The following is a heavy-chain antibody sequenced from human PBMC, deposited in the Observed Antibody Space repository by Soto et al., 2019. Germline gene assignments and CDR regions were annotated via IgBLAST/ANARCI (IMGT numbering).Heavy chain of an antibody. CDR3: ARCWYLGPGYYFDS. V-gene: IGHV1-18*01. J-gene: IGHJ4*02. CDR2: ISTYNGNT. CDR1: GYTFTSYG. Sequence: QVQLVQSGAEVKKPGASVKVSCKASGYTFTSYGISWVRQAPGQGLEWLGWISTYNGNTNYAQNFQGRVTMTTDKSTRTAYMELSSLRSDDTAVYYCARCWYLGPGYYFDSWGQGTLVTVSS. D-gene: IGHD6-13*01.